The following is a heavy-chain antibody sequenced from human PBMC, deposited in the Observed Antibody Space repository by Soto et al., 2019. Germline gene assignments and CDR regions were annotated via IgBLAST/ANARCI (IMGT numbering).Heavy chain of an antibody. Sequence: QVQLVESGGGVVQPGRSLRLSCAASGFPFTSYGMHWVREGPDKGLEWVAIISYDGSDKYYANSVKGRFTISRDTCKNTLYLKMNSLRPADTALYYCVGGQDCFDYRGQGTLVIVSS. V-gene: IGHV3-30*03. CDR1: GFPFTSYG. D-gene: IGHD3-10*01. J-gene: IGHJ4*02. CDR2: ISYDGSDK. CDR3: VGGQDCFDY.